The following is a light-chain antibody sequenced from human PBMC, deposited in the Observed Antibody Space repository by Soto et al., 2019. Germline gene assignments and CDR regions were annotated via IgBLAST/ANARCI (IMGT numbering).Light chain of an antibody. J-gene: IGLJ3*02. Sequence: QSALAQPRSVSGSPGQSVTISCTGTTSDVGGYNYVSWYQHHPGKAPKLIIYDVIERPSGVPDRFSGSKSGNTAFLTISGLQADDEADYYCCSYAGTYSWVFGGGPKLTVL. V-gene: IGLV2-11*01. CDR3: CSYAGTYSWV. CDR1: TSDVGGYNY. CDR2: DVI.